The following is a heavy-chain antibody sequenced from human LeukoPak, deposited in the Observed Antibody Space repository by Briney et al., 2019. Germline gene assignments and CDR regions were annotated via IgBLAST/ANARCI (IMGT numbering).Heavy chain of an antibody. Sequence: SETLSLTCTVSGGSISSYYCSWIRHPAGEGLEWIGRIYTSGSTNYNPSLRSRVTMSVDTSKNQFSLKLSSVTAADTAVYYCARDLVVADAFDYWGQGTLVTVSS. CDR1: GGSISSYY. CDR3: ARDLVVADAFDY. V-gene: IGHV4-4*07. CDR2: IYTSGST. D-gene: IGHD2-15*01. J-gene: IGHJ4*02.